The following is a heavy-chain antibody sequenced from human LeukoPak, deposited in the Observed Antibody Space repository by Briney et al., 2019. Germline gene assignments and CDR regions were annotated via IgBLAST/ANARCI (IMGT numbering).Heavy chain of an antibody. CDR2: INPNSVGT. V-gene: IGHV1-2*02. J-gene: IGHJ4*02. CDR1: GYTFTGYH. Sequence: ASVKVSCKASGYTFTGYHMHWGRQAPGQGLEWMGWINPNSVGTNYAQKFQGRVTMTRDTSISTAYMELSRLRSDDTAVYYCARDRGYSYGNYFDYWGQGTLVTVSS. CDR3: ARDRGYSYGNYFDY. D-gene: IGHD5-18*01.